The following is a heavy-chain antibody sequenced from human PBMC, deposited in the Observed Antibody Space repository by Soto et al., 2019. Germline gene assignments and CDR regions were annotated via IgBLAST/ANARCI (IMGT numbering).Heavy chain of an antibody. D-gene: IGHD5-18*01. V-gene: IGHV4-59*01. CDR3: ARLAYTSGFTFDY. Sequence: QVQLQESGPGLVKPSETLSLTCTVSGGSISSDYWTWIRQPPGERLEWIGYIYYNGNTNYNSSLKSRVTISIDTSKTQCSLKLNSVTAADAAVYFCARLAYTSGFTFDYWGRGTLVTVSS. CDR1: GGSISSDY. J-gene: IGHJ4*02. CDR2: IYYNGNT.